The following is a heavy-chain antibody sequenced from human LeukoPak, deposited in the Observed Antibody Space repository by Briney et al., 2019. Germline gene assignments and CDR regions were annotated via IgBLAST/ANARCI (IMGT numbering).Heavy chain of an antibody. CDR1: GGSISSGDYY. CDR3: ARKNDSSGYYYDY. Sequence: SETLSLTCTVSGGSISSGDYYWSWIPQPPGKGLEWIVYIYYSGSTYYNPSLKSRVTISVDTSKNQFSLKLSSVTAADTAVYYCARKNDSSGYYYDYWGQGTLVTVSS. V-gene: IGHV4-30-4*01. J-gene: IGHJ4*02. D-gene: IGHD3-22*01. CDR2: IYYSGST.